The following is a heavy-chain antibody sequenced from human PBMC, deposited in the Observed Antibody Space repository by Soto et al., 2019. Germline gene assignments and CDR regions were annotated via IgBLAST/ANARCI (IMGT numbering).Heavy chain of an antibody. V-gene: IGHV3-23*01. CDR1: GFSVSGYS. J-gene: IGHJ6*02. CDR3: AKGRSYYYYYGVDV. Sequence: TGGSLILSCEASGFSVSGYSMNWVRQYTGKGLEWVSDITNSAGSTYYADSVKGRFTISRDNSKNTLYLQMNSLRAEDTALYYYAKGRSYYYYYGVDVWGQGTTVTVSS. CDR2: ITNSAGST.